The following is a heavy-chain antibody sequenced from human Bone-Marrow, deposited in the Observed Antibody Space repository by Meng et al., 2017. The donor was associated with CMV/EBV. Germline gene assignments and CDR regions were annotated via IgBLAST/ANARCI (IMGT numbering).Heavy chain of an antibody. Sequence: GSLRLSCTVSGGSISSSSYYWGWIRQPPGKGLEWIGSIYYSGSTYYNPSLKSRVTISVDTSKNQFSLKLSSVTAADTAVYYCASSSLGTVLYYFGYWGQGTLVTVSS. D-gene: IGHD2/OR15-2a*01. CDR3: ASSSLGTVLYYFGY. V-gene: IGHV4-39*07. CDR1: GGSISSSSYY. CDR2: IYYSGST. J-gene: IGHJ4*02.